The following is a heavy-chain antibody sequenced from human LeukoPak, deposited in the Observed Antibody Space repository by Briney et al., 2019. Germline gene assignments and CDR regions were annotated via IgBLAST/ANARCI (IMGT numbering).Heavy chain of an antibody. J-gene: IGHJ3*02. V-gene: IGHV1-2*02. CDR3: ARSPNYYDSSGQSHDAFDI. D-gene: IGHD3-22*01. Sequence: GASVKVSCKASGYTFTGYYMHWVRQAPGQGLEWMGWINPNSGGTNYAQKFQGRVTMTRDTSISTAYMELSRLRSDDTAVYYCARSPNYYDSSGQSHDAFDIWGQGTMVTVSS. CDR2: INPNSGGT. CDR1: GYTFTGYY.